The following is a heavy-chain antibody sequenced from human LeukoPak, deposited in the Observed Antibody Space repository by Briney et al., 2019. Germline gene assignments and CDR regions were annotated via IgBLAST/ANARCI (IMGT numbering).Heavy chain of an antibody. CDR2: INHSGST. V-gene: IGHV4-34*01. CDR3: ATAGYCSSTSCYWGYYYYYMDV. J-gene: IGHJ6*03. D-gene: IGHD2-2*01. Sequence: PSEPLSLTCAVYGGSFSGYYWSWIRQPPGKGLEWIGEINHSGSTNYNPSLKSRVTKSVDTSKNQFSLKLSSVTAADTAVYYCATAGYCSSTSCYWGYYYYYMDVWGKGTTVTVSS. CDR1: GGSFSGYY.